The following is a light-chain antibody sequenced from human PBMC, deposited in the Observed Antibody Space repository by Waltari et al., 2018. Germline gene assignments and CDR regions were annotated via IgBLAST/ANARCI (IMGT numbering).Light chain of an antibody. CDR1: QSMSRG. Sequence: DIQMTQSPSTLSAGVGDRVTITCRASQSMSRGFAWYQQKPGKAPKLLIYQASSLESGVPSRFSGSGSGTDFTLTISSLQPDDFAPSYCQQYNSYSNMYTFVPGTKLEIK. CDR2: QAS. CDR3: QQYNSYSNMYT. J-gene: IGKJ2*01. V-gene: IGKV1-5*03.